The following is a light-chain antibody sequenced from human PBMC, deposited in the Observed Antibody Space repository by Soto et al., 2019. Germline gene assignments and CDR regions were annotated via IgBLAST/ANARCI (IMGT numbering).Light chain of an antibody. CDR1: QSISSR. CDR2: KAS. CDR3: QQYNSYPWT. J-gene: IGKJ1*01. Sequence: DIQMTQSPSTLSASVGDRVTIPCRASQSISSRLAWYQQKPGKAPKLLIYKASTLKSGVPSRFSGSGSGTEFTLTISSLQPDDFATYYCQQYNSYPWTFGQGTKVDIK. V-gene: IGKV1-5*03.